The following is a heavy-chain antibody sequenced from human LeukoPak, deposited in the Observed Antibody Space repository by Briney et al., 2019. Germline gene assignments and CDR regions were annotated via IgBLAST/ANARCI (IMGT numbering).Heavy chain of an antibody. CDR1: GFTFSSYS. V-gene: IGHV3-21*01. CDR2: ISSSSIYI. D-gene: IGHD2-2*02. CDR3: ARVDIVVVPAAIPPFDY. Sequence: GGSLRLSCAASGFTFSSYSMNWVRQAPGKGLEWVSSISSSSIYIYYADSVKGRFTISRDNAKNSLYVQMNSLRAEDTAVYYCARVDIVVVPAAIPPFDYWGQGTLVTVSS. J-gene: IGHJ4*02.